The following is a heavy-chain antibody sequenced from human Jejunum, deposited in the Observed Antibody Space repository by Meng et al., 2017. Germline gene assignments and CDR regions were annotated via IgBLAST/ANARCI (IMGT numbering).Heavy chain of an antibody. V-gene: IGHV3-72*01. CDR2: SRNKARSYTT. CDR3: ARVASGGYYYFDY. J-gene: IGHJ4*02. CDR1: GFTFSDHY. D-gene: IGHD3-22*01. Sequence: GESLKISCAASGFTFSDHYMNWVRQAPGKGLEWVGRSRNKARSYTTEYAASVQGRFTISRDDSKNSLYLQMNSLKTEDTAVYYCARVASGGYYYFDYWGLGTVVTVSS.